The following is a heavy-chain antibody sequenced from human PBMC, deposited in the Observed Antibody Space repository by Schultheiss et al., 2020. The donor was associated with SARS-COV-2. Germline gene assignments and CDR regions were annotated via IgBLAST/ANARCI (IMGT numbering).Heavy chain of an antibody. CDR2: INHSGST. Sequence: SQTLSLTCAVYGGSFSGYYWSWIRQPPGKGLEWIGEINHSGSTNYNPSLKCRVTISVDMSKSQFSLKVTSVTAADTAVYYCARARAAPPLDYYYYMDVWGKGTTVTVSS. V-gene: IGHV4-34*01. CDR1: GGSFSGYY. J-gene: IGHJ6*03. D-gene: IGHD2-15*01. CDR3: ARARAAPPLDYYYYMDV.